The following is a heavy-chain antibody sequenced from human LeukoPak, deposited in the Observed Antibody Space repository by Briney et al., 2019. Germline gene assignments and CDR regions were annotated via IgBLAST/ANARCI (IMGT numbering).Heavy chain of an antibody. D-gene: IGHD1-7*01. CDR2: INHSGST. CDR1: GGSISSYY. V-gene: IGHV4-34*01. Sequence: SETLSLTCTVSGGSISSYYWSWIRQPPGKGLEWIGEINHSGSTNYNPSLKSRVTISVDTSKNQFSLKLSSVTAADTAVYYCARGQTYVRYNWNLRAPYFDYWGQGTLVTVSS. CDR3: ARGQTYVRYNWNLRAPYFDY. J-gene: IGHJ4*02.